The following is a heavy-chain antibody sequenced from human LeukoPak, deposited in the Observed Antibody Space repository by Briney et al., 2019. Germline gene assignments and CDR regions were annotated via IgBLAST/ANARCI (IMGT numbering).Heavy chain of an antibody. CDR2: IYYSGST. CDR1: GGSISGDDDY. D-gene: IGHD1-26*01. CDR3: ARLASGSYGPLTPFDY. V-gene: IGHV4-61*08. Sequence: PSQTLSLTCTVSGGSISGDDDYWSWIRQPPGKGLEWIGDIYYSGSTNYNPSLKSRVTISVDTSKNQFSLRLSSVTAADTAVYSSARLASGSYGPLTPFDYWGQGTLVTVSS. J-gene: IGHJ4*02.